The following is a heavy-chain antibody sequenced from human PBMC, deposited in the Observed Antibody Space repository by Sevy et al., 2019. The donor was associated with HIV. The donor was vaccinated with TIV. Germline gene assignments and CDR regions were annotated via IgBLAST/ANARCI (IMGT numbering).Heavy chain of an antibody. V-gene: IGHV3-53*01. J-gene: IGHJ6*02. D-gene: IGHD3-22*01. CDR2: VYSGGRT. CDR1: GFSVSTNY. CDR3: ATCSSGDSYYSGMDV. Sequence: GGSLRLSCAASGFSVSTNYMTWVRQAPGKGLEWVSVVYSGGRTEYADSVKGRFTIFRDISKNAQFLELSSLTADDTAVYYCATCSSGDSYYSGMDVWGQGTTVTVSS.